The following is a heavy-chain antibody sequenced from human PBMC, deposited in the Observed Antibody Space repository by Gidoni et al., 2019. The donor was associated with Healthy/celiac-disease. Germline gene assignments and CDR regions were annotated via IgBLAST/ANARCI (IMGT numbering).Heavy chain of an antibody. V-gene: IGHV3-73*02. CDR3: ITGSGGSSPAGYFDL. CDR2: IRSKANSYAT. Sequence: EVQLVESGGGLVQPGGSLKLSCAASGFTFSGSAMHWVRQASGKGLEWVGRIRSKANSYATAYAASVKGRFTISRDDSKNTAYLQMNSLKTEDTAVYYCITGSGGSSPAGYFDLWGRGTLVTVSS. D-gene: IGHD2-15*01. CDR1: GFTFSGSA. J-gene: IGHJ2*01.